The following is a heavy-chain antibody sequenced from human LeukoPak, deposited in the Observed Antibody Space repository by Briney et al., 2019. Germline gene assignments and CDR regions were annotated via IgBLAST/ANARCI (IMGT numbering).Heavy chain of an antibody. Sequence: SGTLSLTCAVSGGSISSSSWWSWVRQPPGKGLEWIGEIYHSGSTNYNPSLKSRVTISVDKSKNQFSLKLSSVTAADTAVYYCARAPYGSATNNYYMDVWGKGTTVTVSS. CDR2: IYHSGST. CDR1: GGSISSSSW. V-gene: IGHV4-4*02. D-gene: IGHD3-10*01. J-gene: IGHJ6*03. CDR3: ARAPYGSATNNYYMDV.